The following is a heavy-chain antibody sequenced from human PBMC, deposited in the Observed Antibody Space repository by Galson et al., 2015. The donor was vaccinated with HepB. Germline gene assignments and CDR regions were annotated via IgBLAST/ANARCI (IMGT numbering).Heavy chain of an antibody. V-gene: IGHV3-30-3*01. CDR2: ISYDGSNK. J-gene: IGHJ4*02. CDR3: ARDLLRYCSSTSCYTFGY. CDR1: GFTFSSYA. D-gene: IGHD2-2*02. Sequence: SLRLSCAASGFTFSSYAMHWVRQAPGKGLEWVAVISYDGSNKYYADSVKGRFTISRDNSKNTLYLQMNSLRAEDTAVYYCARDLLRYCSSTSCYTFGYWGQGTLVTVSS.